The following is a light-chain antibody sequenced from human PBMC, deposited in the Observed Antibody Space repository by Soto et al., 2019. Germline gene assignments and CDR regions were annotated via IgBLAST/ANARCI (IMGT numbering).Light chain of an antibody. CDR2: WAS. V-gene: IGKV4-1*01. CDR1: QSILSTSNNKNY. J-gene: IGKJ1*01. Sequence: VMTQSPDSLAVSLGERATINCKSSQSILSTSNNKNYLAWYQQKPGQPPKLIIYWASTRDSGVPDRFSGSGSGTDFTLTISRLQAEDVAVYYCQQYYSTPWTLGQGTKVEIK. CDR3: QQYYSTPWT.